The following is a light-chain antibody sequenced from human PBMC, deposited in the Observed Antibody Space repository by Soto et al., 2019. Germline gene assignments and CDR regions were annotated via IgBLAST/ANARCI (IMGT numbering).Light chain of an antibody. CDR3: QQYVSTPLT. Sequence: LVLTQSPDTLSLSPGERATLSCRASQSVSSTHLAWYQQKPGQAPRLLIYGASNRANGIPYRFRGSGSGTDVTLNISRLEADDFAVYYCQQYVSTPLTCGGGTKVEIK. CDR2: GAS. CDR1: QSVSSTH. J-gene: IGKJ4*02. V-gene: IGKV3-20*01.